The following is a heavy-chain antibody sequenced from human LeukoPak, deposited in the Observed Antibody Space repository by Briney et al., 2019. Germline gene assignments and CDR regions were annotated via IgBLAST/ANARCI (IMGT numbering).Heavy chain of an antibody. Sequence: GGSLRLSCAASGFTFSSYAMSWVRQAPGKGLEWASAISGSGGSTYYADSVKGRFTISRDNSKNTLYLQMNSLRAEDTAVYYCAGDGSGSWYYFDYWGQGTLVTVSS. D-gene: IGHD1-26*01. CDR1: GFTFSSYA. CDR3: AGDGSGSWYYFDY. V-gene: IGHV3-23*01. J-gene: IGHJ4*02. CDR2: ISGSGGST.